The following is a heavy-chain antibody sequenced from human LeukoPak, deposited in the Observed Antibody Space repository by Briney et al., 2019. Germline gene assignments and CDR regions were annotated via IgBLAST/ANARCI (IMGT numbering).Heavy chain of an antibody. CDR3: ARAINMVRGVIHWFDP. CDR2: IIPIFGTA. V-gene: IGHV1-69*06. D-gene: IGHD3-10*01. J-gene: IGHJ5*02. Sequence: SVKVSCKASGGTFSSYAISWVRQAPGQGLEWMGGIIPIFGTANYAQKFQGRVTITADKSTSTAYMELSSLRSEDTAVYYCARAINMVRGVIHWFDPWGQGTLVTVSS. CDR1: GGTFSSYA.